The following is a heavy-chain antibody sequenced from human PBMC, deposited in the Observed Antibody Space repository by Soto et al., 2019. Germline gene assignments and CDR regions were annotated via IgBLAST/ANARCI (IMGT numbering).Heavy chain of an antibody. CDR3: ARVGAAAAPGYFDY. V-gene: IGHV4-59*01. Sequence: SETLSLTCTVSGVSISSYYWSWIRQPPGKGLEWIGNIFDSGSTNYNPSLKSRVTISVDTSKNQFSLRVRSVTAADTAVYYCARVGAAAAPGYFDYWGQGTLVT. CDR1: GVSISSYY. J-gene: IGHJ4*02. D-gene: IGHD6-13*01. CDR2: IFDSGST.